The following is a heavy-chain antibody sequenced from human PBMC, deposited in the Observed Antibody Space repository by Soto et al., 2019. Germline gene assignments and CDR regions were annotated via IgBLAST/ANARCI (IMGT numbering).Heavy chain of an antibody. CDR2: IIPIFGTA. CDR3: ARAGDIVVVVAATTGYYYGMDV. D-gene: IGHD2-15*01. J-gene: IGHJ6*02. V-gene: IGHV1-69*13. Sequence: SVKVSCKASGGTFSSYAISWVRQAPGQGLEWMGGIIPIFGTANYAQKFQGRVTITADESTSNAYMELSSLRSEDTAVYYCARAGDIVVVVAATTGYYYGMDVWGQGTTVTVSS. CDR1: GGTFSSYA.